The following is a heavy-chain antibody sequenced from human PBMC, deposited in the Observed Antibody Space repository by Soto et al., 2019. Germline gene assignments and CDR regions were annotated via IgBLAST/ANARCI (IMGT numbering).Heavy chain of an antibody. J-gene: IGHJ6*02. CDR2: IIPIFGTA. Sequence: SVKVSCKASGGTFSSYAISWVRQAPGQGLEWMGGIIPIFGTANYAQKFQGRVTITADESTSTAYMELSSLRSEDTAVYYCARSGRAPYGMDVWGQGTTVTVSS. CDR3: ARSGRAPYGMDV. D-gene: IGHD3-10*01. V-gene: IGHV1-69*13. CDR1: GGTFSSYA.